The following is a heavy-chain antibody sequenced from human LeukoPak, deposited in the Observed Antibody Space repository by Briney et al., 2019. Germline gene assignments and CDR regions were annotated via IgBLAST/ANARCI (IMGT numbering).Heavy chain of an antibody. CDR2: ISSNGGST. J-gene: IGHJ4*02. Sequence: GGSLRLSCAASGFTFSSYAMHWVRQAPGKGLEYVSAISSNGGSTYYANSVKGRFTISRDNAKNSLYLQMNSLRAEDTAVYYCARDRSNWNGEYFDYWGQGTLVTVSS. V-gene: IGHV3-64*01. D-gene: IGHD1-20*01. CDR1: GFTFSSYA. CDR3: ARDRSNWNGEYFDY.